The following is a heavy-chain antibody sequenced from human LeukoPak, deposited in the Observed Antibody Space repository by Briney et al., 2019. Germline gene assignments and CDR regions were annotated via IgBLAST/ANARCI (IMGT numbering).Heavy chain of an antibody. CDR3: ARALYYYDSSGYYPTLYFQH. Sequence: GGSLRLSCAASGFTFSSYAMSWVRQAPGKGLEWVANIKQDGSEKYYVDSVKGRFTISRDNAKNSLYLQMNSLRAEDTAVYYCARALYYYDSSGYYPTLYFQHWGQGTLVTVSS. V-gene: IGHV3-7*03. CDR1: GFTFSSYA. J-gene: IGHJ1*01. D-gene: IGHD3-22*01. CDR2: IKQDGSEK.